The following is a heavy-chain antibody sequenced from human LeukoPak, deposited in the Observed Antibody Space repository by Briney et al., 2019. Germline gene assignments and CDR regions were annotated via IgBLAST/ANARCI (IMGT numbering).Heavy chain of an antibody. CDR2: ISWNSGSI. CDR3: AKGTIFGVVGPFDY. V-gene: IGHV3-9*03. J-gene: IGHJ4*02. CDR1: GFTFSSYW. Sequence: PGGSLRLSCAASGFTFSSYWMHWVRQAPGKGLEWVSGISWNSGSIGYADSVKGRFTISRDNAKNSLYLQMNSLRAEDMALYYCAKGTIFGVVGPFDYWGQGTLVTVSS. D-gene: IGHD3-3*01.